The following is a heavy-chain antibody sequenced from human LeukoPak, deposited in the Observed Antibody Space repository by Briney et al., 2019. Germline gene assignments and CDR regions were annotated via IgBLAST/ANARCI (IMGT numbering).Heavy chain of an antibody. Sequence: SETLSLTCTVSGRSISSYYWSWIRQPPGKGLEWIGYIYYSGSTNYNPSLKSRVTISVDTSKNQFSLKLSSVTAADTAVYYCARHGQTRYYGSGSYIDAFDIWGQGTMVTVSS. CDR1: GRSISSYY. CDR3: ARHGQTRYYGSGSYIDAFDI. D-gene: IGHD3-10*01. CDR2: IYYSGST. V-gene: IGHV4-59*08. J-gene: IGHJ3*02.